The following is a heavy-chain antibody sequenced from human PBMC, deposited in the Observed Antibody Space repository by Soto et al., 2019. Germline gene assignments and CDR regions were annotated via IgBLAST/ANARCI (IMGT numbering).Heavy chain of an antibody. CDR2: IYYSGST. D-gene: IGHD2-21*02. V-gene: IGHV4-31*03. J-gene: IGHJ6*02. CDR1: GGSISSGVYY. Sequence: SETLSLTCTVSGGSISSGVYYWSWIRQHPGKGLEWIGYIYYSGSTYYNPSLKSRVTISVDTSKNQFSLKLSSATAADTAVYYCARVCGGDCHYGMDVWGQGTTVTVSS. CDR3: ARVCGGDCHYGMDV.